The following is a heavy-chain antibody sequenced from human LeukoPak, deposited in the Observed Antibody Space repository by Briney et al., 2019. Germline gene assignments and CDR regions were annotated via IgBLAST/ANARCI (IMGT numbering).Heavy chain of an antibody. CDR2: IKRDGSEK. J-gene: IGHJ4*02. Sequence: GGSLRLSCAASGFTFSSYWMSWVRQAPGKGLEWVANIKRDGSEKYYVDSVKGRFTISRDNAKNSLYLQMNSLRAEDTAVYYCARDLGLLWFGEFSFDYWGQGTLVTVSS. CDR1: GFTFSSYW. CDR3: ARDLGLLWFGEFSFDY. D-gene: IGHD3-10*01. V-gene: IGHV3-7*01.